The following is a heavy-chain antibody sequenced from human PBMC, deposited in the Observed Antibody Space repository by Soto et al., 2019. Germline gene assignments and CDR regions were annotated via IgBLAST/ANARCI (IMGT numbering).Heavy chain of an antibody. Sequence: QLQLQESGPGLVKPSETLSLTCTVSGGSISSSSYYWVCIRQPPGKGPEWIGSSYYSGSTNYNPPLKSRVIKSVNTCKNQFTLILRPVTAGDTAVYYCASLTVFGVVINPYDYWGQGTLVAVCS. D-gene: IGHD3-3*01. CDR3: ASLTVFGVVINPYDY. J-gene: IGHJ4*02. V-gene: IGHV4-39*01. CDR1: GGSISSSSYY. CDR2: SYYSGST.